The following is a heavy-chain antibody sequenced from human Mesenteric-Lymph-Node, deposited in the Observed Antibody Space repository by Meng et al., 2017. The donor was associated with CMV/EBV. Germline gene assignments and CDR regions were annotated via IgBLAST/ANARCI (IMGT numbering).Heavy chain of an antibody. CDR1: GFIFSTYV. CDR2: ISGNGDTT. Sequence: LKISCVGSGFIFSTYVMSWVRQAPGKGLEWISVISGNGDTTFYAASVKGRFSISRDNSKNTVYLQMNSLRAEDTAVYYCAKGGINYNSFPRAGLMDVWGQGTTVTVSS. CDR3: AKGGINYNSFPRAGLMDV. V-gene: IGHV3-23*01. D-gene: IGHD5-24*01. J-gene: IGHJ6*02.